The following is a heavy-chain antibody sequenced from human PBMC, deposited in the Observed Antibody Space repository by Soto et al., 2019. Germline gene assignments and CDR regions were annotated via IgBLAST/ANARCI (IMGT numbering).Heavy chain of an antibody. CDR2: IYYSGST. CDR1: GGSISSGGYY. Sequence: QVQLQESGPGLVKPSQTLSLTCTVSGGSISSGGYYWSWIRQHPGKGLEWIGYIYYSGSTYYNPSLKSRVTISVDTSKNQFSLKLSSVTAADTAVYYCARDYYGSGSYYSYYYYGMDVWGQGTTVTVSS. V-gene: IGHV4-31*03. J-gene: IGHJ6*02. D-gene: IGHD3-10*01. CDR3: ARDYYGSGSYYSYYYYGMDV.